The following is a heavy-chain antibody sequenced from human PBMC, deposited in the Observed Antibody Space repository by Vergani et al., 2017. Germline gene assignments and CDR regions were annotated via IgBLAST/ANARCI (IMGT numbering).Heavy chain of an antibody. CDR2: IYPSGGT. Sequence: QVQLVQSGAEVKKPGASVQVSCKAPGYTFTSYDMNWVRQAPGQGLDWMGKIYPSGGTNYAQKFQGRVTMTKDTSTSTVDMELSSLRSEDTAMYYCARDGSGGSPFAMDVWGQGTTVTVSS. CDR1: GYTFTSYD. V-gene: IGHV1-46*03. J-gene: IGHJ6*02. CDR3: ARDGSGGSPFAMDV. D-gene: IGHD2-15*01.